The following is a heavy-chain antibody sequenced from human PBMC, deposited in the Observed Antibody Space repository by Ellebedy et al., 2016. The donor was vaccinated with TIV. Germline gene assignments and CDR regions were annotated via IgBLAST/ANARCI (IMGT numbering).Heavy chain of an antibody. CDR3: AKDRRGLTTVTREGFDY. Sequence: GESLKISXAASGFTFSSYAMSWVRQAPGKGLEWVSAISGSGGSTYYADSVKGRFTISRDNSKNTLYLQMNSLRAEDTAVYYCAKDRRGLTTVTREGFDYWGQGTLVTVSS. J-gene: IGHJ4*02. V-gene: IGHV3-23*01. D-gene: IGHD4-17*01. CDR2: ISGSGGST. CDR1: GFTFSSYA.